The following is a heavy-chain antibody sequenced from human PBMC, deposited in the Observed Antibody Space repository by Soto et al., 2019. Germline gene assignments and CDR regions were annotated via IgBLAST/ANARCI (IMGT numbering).Heavy chain of an antibody. J-gene: IGHJ4*02. Sequence: QVQLQESGPGLVKPSQTLSLTCTVSGGSISSGGYYWSWIRQHPGKGLEWIGYIYYSGSTYYNPSLQSRVTISVDTSKNQFSLKLSCVTAADTGVYYCASHVWGSYRYPSDYWGQGTLVTVSS. D-gene: IGHD3-16*02. CDR2: IYYSGST. V-gene: IGHV4-31*03. CDR3: ASHVWGSYRYPSDY. CDR1: GGSISSGGYY.